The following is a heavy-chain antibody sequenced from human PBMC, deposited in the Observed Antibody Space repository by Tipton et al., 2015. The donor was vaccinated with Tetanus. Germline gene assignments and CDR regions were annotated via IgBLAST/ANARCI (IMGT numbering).Heavy chain of an antibody. Sequence: TLSLTCAVSGGSFSGHYWSWIRQPAGKGLEWIGHISNGNPDYAPSLKSRVTLSVDTSKNEFSLRLRSVTAADTGVYYCARGITDGYNRRFDYWGQGTLVTVSS. J-gene: IGHJ4*02. D-gene: IGHD5-24*01. CDR3: ARGITDGYNRRFDY. V-gene: IGHV4-4*07. CDR1: GGSFSGHY. CDR2: ISNGNP.